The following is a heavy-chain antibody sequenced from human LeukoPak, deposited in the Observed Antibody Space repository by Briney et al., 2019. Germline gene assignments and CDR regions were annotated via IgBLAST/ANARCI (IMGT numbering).Heavy chain of an antibody. CDR2: ISGSGSST. Sequence: GGSLRLSCAASGFTFSTYAMSWVRQAPGKGLEGVSVISGSGSSTYYADPVKGRFTISRDNSKTTLYLQMNSLRAEDTAVYCCAKEMATIRAFDFWGQGTMVTVSS. V-gene: IGHV3-23*01. CDR3: AKEMATIRAFDF. CDR1: GFTFSTYA. D-gene: IGHD5-24*01. J-gene: IGHJ3*01.